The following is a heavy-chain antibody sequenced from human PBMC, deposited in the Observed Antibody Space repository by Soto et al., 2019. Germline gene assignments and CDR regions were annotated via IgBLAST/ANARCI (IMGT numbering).Heavy chain of an antibody. J-gene: IGHJ6*02. CDR2: IIPIFGTA. V-gene: IGHV1-69*13. Sequence: SVKVSCKASGGTFSSYAISWVRQAPGQGLEWMGGIIPIFGTANYAQKFQGRVTITADESTSTAYMELSSLRSEDTAVYYCARSPASSTDANYYYYGMDVWGQGTTVTVSS. CDR3: ARSPASSTDANYYYYGMDV. CDR1: GGTFSSYA. D-gene: IGHD2-2*01.